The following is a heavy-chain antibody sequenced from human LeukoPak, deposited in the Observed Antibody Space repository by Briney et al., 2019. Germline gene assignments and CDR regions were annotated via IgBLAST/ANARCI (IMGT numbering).Heavy chain of an antibody. CDR2: ISGDGSIK. Sequence: PGGSLRLSCSASKFTFSHYGMQWVRQAPGKGLEWVAVISGDGSIKIYADSVKGRFTLSRDNSINTVDLQMNSLRAEDTAVYYCVKEYHSRGFGAYFDYRGQGTLVTVSS. D-gene: IGHD3-3*01. J-gene: IGHJ4*02. CDR1: KFTFSHYG. V-gene: IGHV3-30*18. CDR3: VKEYHSRGFGAYFDY.